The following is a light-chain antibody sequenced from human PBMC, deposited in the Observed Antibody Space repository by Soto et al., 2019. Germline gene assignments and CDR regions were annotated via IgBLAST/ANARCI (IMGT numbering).Light chain of an antibody. CDR3: SSYANGDTLI. Sequence: QSALTQPASVSGSPGQSITISCTGNSSDVGGYNYVSWYQQQPGKAPKIMIYDVSNRPSGVSNRFSGSKSGNTASLTISGLQAEDEADYYCSSYANGDTLIFGGGTKLTVL. J-gene: IGLJ2*01. V-gene: IGLV2-14*03. CDR2: DVS. CDR1: SSDVGGYNY.